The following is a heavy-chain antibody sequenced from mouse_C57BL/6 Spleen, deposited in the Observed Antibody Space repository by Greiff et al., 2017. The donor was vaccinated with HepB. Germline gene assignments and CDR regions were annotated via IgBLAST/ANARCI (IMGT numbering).Heavy chain of an antibody. V-gene: IGHV1-50*01. J-gene: IGHJ3*01. Sequence: QVQLQQPGAELVKPGASVKLSCKASGYTFTSYWMQWVKQRPGQGLEWIGEIDPSDSYTNYNQKFKGKATLTVDTSSSTAYMQLSSLTSEDSAVYYCAREMITTGPFAYWGQGTLVTVSA. D-gene: IGHD1-1*01. CDR3: AREMITTGPFAY. CDR2: IDPSDSYT. CDR1: GYTFTSYW.